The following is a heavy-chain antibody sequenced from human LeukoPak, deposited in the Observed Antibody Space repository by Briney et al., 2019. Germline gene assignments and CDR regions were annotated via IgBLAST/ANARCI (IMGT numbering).Heavy chain of an antibody. CDR1: VYTHTELS. Sequence: GASVNVSCKVSVYTHTELSMHWVRQAPGKGLEWMGGFDPEDGETIYAQKFQGRVTMTEDTSTDTAYMELSGLRSEDTAVYYCATEGMIGLDYWGQGTLVTVSS. CDR2: FDPEDGET. D-gene: IGHD3-22*01. V-gene: IGHV1-24*01. J-gene: IGHJ4*02. CDR3: ATEGMIGLDY.